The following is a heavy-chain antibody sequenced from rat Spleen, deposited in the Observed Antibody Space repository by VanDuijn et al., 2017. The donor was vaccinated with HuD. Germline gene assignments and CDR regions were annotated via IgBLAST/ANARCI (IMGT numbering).Heavy chain of an antibody. J-gene: IGHJ1*01. Sequence: EVKLVESGGGLVQPGSSLKLSCAASGFTFSDYYMAWVRQAPTKGLEWVATINYDGRSTYYRDSVKGRFTISRDNAESTLKLQMDSLRSEDTATYYCTTVVGDSYWYFDFWGPGTRVTVSS. CDR1: GFTFSDYY. CDR3: TTVVGDSYWYFDF. V-gene: IGHV5-20*01. CDR2: INYDGRST. D-gene: IGHD4-2*01.